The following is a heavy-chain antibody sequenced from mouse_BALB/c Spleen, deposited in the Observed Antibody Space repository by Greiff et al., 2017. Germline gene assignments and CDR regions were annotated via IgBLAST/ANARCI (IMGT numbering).Heavy chain of an antibody. CDR2: ISSGGST. J-gene: IGHJ1*01. D-gene: IGHD1-1*01. V-gene: IGHV5-6-5*01. Sequence: EVMLVESGGGLVKPGGSLKLSCAASGFTFSSYAMSWVRQTPEKRLEWVASISSGGSTYYPDSVKGRFTISRDNARNILYLQMSSLRSEDTAMYYCARATTVVVYWYFDVWGAGTTVTVSS. CDR3: ARATTVVVYWYFDV. CDR1: GFTFSSYA.